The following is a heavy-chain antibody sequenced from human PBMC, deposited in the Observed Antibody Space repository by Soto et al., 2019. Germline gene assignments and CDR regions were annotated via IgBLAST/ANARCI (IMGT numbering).Heavy chain of an antibody. D-gene: IGHD6-19*01. CDR1: GYTLTGNY. CDR2: INPNSGGT. V-gene: IGHV1-2*04. Sequence: ASVKLSCKASGYTLTGNYMHWVRQAHGQGLEWMGWINPNSGGTNYAQKFQGWVTMTRDTSISTAYMELSRLRSDDTAVYYCARDSSGCYSLDYWGQGTLVTVFS. J-gene: IGHJ4*02. CDR3: ARDSSGCYSLDY.